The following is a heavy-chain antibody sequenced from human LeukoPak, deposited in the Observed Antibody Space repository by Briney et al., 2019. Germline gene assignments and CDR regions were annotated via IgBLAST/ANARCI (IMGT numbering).Heavy chain of an antibody. J-gene: IGHJ3*02. CDR2: ISSSSSYI. D-gene: IGHD2-21*02. V-gene: IGHV3-21*01. Sequence: GGSLRLSCAASGFTFSSYSMNWVRQAPGKGLEWVSSISSSSSYIYYADSAKGRFTISRDNAKNSLYLQMNSLRAEDTAVYYCARGYCGGDCLDAFDIWGQGTMVTVSS. CDR3: ARGYCGGDCLDAFDI. CDR1: GFTFSSYS.